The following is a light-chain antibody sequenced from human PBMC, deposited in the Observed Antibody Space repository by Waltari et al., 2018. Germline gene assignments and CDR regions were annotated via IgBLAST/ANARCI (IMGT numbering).Light chain of an antibody. CDR3: QQYDSSPWT. CDR1: QSISRW. V-gene: IGKV1-5*03. CDR2: QAS. Sequence: DIQMTQSPATLSASVGDRITITCRASQSISRWLVWYQQKPGKSPKPLIYQASSLESGVPSRFSGSGSGTEFTLTISSLQRDDFATYYCQQYDSSPWTFGQGTQVEI. J-gene: IGKJ1*01.